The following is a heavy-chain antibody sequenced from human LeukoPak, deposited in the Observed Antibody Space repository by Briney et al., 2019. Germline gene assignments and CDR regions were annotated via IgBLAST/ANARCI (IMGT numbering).Heavy chain of an antibody. D-gene: IGHD3-3*01. Sequence: GGSLRLSCAASGFTFSSYSMNRVRQAPGKGLEWVSSISSSSSYIYYADSVKGRFTISRDNSKNTLYLQMNSLRAEDTAVYYCAKALDDFWSGYEYFQHWGQGTLVTVSS. J-gene: IGHJ1*01. V-gene: IGHV3-21*04. CDR3: AKALDDFWSGYEYFQH. CDR2: ISSSSSYI. CDR1: GFTFSSYS.